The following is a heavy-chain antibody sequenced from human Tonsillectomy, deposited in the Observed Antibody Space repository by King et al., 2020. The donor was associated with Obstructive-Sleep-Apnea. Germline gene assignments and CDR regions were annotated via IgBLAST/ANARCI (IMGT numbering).Heavy chain of an antibody. J-gene: IGHJ6*02. CDR1: GYTFTSYD. CDR3: ARGSYFRYGMDV. CDR2: MNPNSGNT. Sequence: VQLVESGAEVKKPGASVKVSCKASGYTFTSYDINWVRQATAQGLEWMGWMNPNSGNTGYTQKFQGRVTMTRNTSITTAYLELSSLTSEDTAVYYCARGSYFRYGMDVWGQGTTVTVSS. D-gene: IGHD5-18*01. V-gene: IGHV1-8*01.